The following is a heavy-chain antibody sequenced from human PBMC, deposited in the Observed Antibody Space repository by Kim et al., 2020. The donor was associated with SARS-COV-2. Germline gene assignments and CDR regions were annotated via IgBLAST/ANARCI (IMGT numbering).Heavy chain of an antibody. V-gene: IGHV3-30*18. CDR1: GFTFSSYA. D-gene: IGHD3-10*01. J-gene: IGHJ3*02. CDR3: AKGGGFGELTPDVPHPDI. Sequence: GGSLRLSCAASGFTFSSYAMRWVRQAPGKGLEWVAVITYDGSNKYYADSVKGRFTISRDNSKNTLYLQMNSLRAEDTAVYYCAKGGGFGELTPDVPHPDIWGQGTMVTVSS. CDR2: ITYDGSNK.